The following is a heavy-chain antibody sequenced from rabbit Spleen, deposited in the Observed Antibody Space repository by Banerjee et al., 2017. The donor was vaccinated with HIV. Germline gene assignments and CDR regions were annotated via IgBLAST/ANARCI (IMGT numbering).Heavy chain of an antibody. D-gene: IGHD3-1*01. Sequence: QSLVDSGGDLVKPGASLTLTCPASGFSFSRSNYMCWVRQAPGKGLEWTACINAVTGKAVYASWAKGRFTISKTSATTVTLQMTSLTVADTATYFCVRDTWHFKLWGPGTLVTVS. V-gene: IGHV1S40*01. J-gene: IGHJ4*01. CDR2: INAVTGKA. CDR1: GFSFSRSNY. CDR3: VRDTWHFKL.